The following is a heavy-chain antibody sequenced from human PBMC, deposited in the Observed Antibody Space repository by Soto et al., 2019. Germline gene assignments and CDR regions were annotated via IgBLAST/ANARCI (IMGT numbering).Heavy chain of an antibody. D-gene: IGHD3-3*01. Sequence: QVQLRQSGPGLVKTSGTLSLTCAVSGGSVSSTNWWTWVRQPPGKRLEWIGEIYHSGSPTYSPALRGRDTTPVDKSNYQFSLRLISATAADTAVYYCATLPPRLLVTRLTIPAWGQGLQVNVSS. V-gene: IGHV4-4*02. CDR2: IYHSGSP. CDR1: GGSVSSTNW. CDR3: ATLPPRLLVTRLTIPA. J-gene: IGHJ5*02.